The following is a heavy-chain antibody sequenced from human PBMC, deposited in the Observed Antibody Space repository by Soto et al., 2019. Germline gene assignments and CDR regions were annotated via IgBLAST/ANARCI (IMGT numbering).Heavy chain of an antibody. CDR3: ITDNYYGSGRDFDY. J-gene: IGHJ4*02. V-gene: IGHV3-15*01. Sequence: GGSLRLSCAASGFTFSNAWMIWVRQAPGKGLECVGRIRSRTDGGTVDLAAPVKGRFEISRDDSQNILYLQMNSLTAEDTAVYYCITDNYYGSGRDFDYWGQGTPVTVSS. D-gene: IGHD3-10*01. CDR2: IRSRTDGGTV. CDR1: GFTFSNAW.